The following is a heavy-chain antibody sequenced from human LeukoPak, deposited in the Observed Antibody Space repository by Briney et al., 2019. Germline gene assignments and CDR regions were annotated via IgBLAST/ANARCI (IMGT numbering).Heavy chain of an antibody. J-gene: IGHJ4*02. V-gene: IGHV1-2*02. CDR2: INPNTDVT. D-gene: IGHD2-15*01. CDR3: ARDGGYCSGGNCEAKIDY. CDR1: GYTFTGHY. Sequence: ASVKVSCKASGYTFTGHYMHWVRQAPGQGLGWMGWINPNTDVTKYAQKFQGRVTMTRDTSISTAYMEVSRLRSDDTALYYCARDGGYCSGGNCEAKIDYWGQGTLVTVSS.